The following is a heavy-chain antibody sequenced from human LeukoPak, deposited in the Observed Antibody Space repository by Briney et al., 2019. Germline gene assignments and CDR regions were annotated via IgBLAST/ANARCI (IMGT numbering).Heavy chain of an antibody. CDR3: ARGGYSSGWYHGDNWFDP. D-gene: IGHD6-19*01. Sequence: PSETLSLTCTVSGGSISSGSYYWSWIRQPAGKGLEWIGRIYTSGSANYNPSLKSRVTISVDTSKNQFSLKLCSVTAADTAVYYCARGGYSSGWYHGDNWFDPWGQGTLVTVSS. J-gene: IGHJ5*02. V-gene: IGHV4-61*02. CDR1: GGSISSGSYY. CDR2: IYTSGSA.